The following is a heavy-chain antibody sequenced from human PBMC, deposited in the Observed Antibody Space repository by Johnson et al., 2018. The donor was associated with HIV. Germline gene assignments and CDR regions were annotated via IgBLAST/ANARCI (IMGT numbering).Heavy chain of an antibody. D-gene: IGHD1-26*01. Sequence: QVQLVESGGGLVQPGGSLRLSCAASGFTLSTYWMSWVRQAPGKGLEWVAFIRYDGSNKYYADSVKGRFTISRDNSKNTMSLQMNSPRVEDTAVYYCARVRGGRENAFDIWGQGTMVTVSS. J-gene: IGHJ3*02. V-gene: IGHV3-30*02. CDR2: IRYDGSNK. CDR1: GFTLSTYW. CDR3: ARVRGGRENAFDI.